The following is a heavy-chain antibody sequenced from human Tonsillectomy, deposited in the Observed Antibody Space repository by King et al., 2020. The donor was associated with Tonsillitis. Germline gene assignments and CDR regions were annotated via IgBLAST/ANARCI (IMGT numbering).Heavy chain of an antibody. CDR3: ASGASRTAVTGTPY. CDR2: IHRDGST. D-gene: IGHD6-19*01. J-gene: IGHJ4*02. CDR1: EFSVSSHY. Sequence: VQLVESGGGLVQPGGSLRLSCAASEFSVSSHYMTWVRQAPGKGLYWVAIIHRDGSTYYGNSVKGRLTVSRDNSKNTVYLQMNSLRAEDTAVYYCASGASRTAVTGTPYWGQGTLVTVSS. V-gene: IGHV3-66*01.